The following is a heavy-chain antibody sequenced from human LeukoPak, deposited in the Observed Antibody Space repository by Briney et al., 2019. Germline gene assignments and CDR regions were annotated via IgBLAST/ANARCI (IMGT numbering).Heavy chain of an antibody. CDR1: GGTFSSYA. J-gene: IGHJ4*02. CDR3: ARHLYYDILTGYYYFDY. CDR2: ISPSFGTA. D-gene: IGHD3-9*01. Sequence: SVKVSCTASGGTFSSYAISWVRHAPGQGLEWMGGISPSFGTANYAQKFQGRVTITADESTSTAYMGLSSLRSEDTAVYYCARHLYYDILTGYYYFDYWGQGTLVTVSS. V-gene: IGHV1-69*13.